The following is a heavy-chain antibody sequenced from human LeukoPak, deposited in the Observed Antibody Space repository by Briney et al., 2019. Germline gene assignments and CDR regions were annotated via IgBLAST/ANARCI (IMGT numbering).Heavy chain of an antibody. CDR1: GFTFSSHS. V-gene: IGHV3-48*01. J-gene: IGHJ6*03. CDR3: ARIKRLRFYMDV. CDR2: ISSSSTTI. Sequence: GGSLRLSCAASGFTFSSHSMNWVRQAPGKGLEWVSYISSSSTTIYYADSVEGRFAISRDNAKNSLYLQMNSLRVEDTAVYYCARIKRLRFYMDVWGKGTTVTVSS.